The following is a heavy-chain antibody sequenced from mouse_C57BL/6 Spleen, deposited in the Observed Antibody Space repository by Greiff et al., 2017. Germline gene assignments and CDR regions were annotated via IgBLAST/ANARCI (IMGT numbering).Heavy chain of an antibody. Sequence: QVQLQQSGPELVKPGASVKISCKASGYSFTSYYIHWVKQRPGQGLEWIGWIYPGSGNTKYNEKFKGKATLTADTSSSTAYMQLSSLTSEDSAVYYCARDVLLRVGDAMDYWGQGTSVTVSS. CDR2: IYPGSGNT. J-gene: IGHJ4*01. D-gene: IGHD1-1*01. CDR3: ARDVLLRVGDAMDY. CDR1: GYSFTSYY. V-gene: IGHV1-66*01.